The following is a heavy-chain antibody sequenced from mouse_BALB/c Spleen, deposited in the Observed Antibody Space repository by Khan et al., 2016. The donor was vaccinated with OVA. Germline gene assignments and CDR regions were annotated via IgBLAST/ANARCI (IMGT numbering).Heavy chain of an antibody. J-gene: IGHJ4*01. CDR2: INTHSGVP. Sequence: QIQLVQSGPELKKPGETVRISCKASGYTFTTAGIQWVQKMPGKGLKWIGWINTHSGVPKYAEDFKGRFAFSLEISVNTAYLQITNLKNEDTATYFCAIGGADYDRNDGGAMEYWGQGTSVTVSS. D-gene: IGHD2-14*01. V-gene: IGHV9-4*02. CDR1: GYTFTTAG. CDR3: AIGGADYDRNDGGAMEY.